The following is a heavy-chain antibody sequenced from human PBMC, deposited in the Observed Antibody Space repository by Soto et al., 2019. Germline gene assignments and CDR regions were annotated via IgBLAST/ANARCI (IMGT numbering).Heavy chain of an antibody. CDR1: GFTFSTYG. CDR3: ARDAGHSPFDV. J-gene: IGHJ3*01. Sequence: QVHLVESGGGVVQPGTSLRLSCVASGFTFSTYGMHWVRQLPGKGVEWVAVIWSDGRTKDYADSMKGRFTVSRDNAKNTFYLQMNSLRAEDTAVYYCARDAGHSPFDVWGQGTMVTVSS. CDR2: IWSDGRTK. V-gene: IGHV3-33*01.